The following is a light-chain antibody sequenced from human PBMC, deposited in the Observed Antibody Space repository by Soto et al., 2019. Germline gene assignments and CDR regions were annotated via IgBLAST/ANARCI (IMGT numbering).Light chain of an antibody. Sequence: QSALTQPRSVSGSPGQSVTISCTGTSSYVGGYNYVSWYQQYSGKAPKVMIYDVSKRPSGVPDRFSGSKSGNTASLTISGLQAEDEADYYCCSYAASNTFVCGTGTKVTVL. CDR2: DVS. V-gene: IGLV2-11*01. CDR1: SSYVGGYNY. J-gene: IGLJ1*01. CDR3: CSYAASNTFV.